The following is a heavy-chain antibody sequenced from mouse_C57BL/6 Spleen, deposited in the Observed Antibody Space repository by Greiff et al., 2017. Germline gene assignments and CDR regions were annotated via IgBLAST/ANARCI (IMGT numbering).Heavy chain of an antibody. V-gene: IGHV5-17*01. CDR2: ISSGSSTI. J-gene: IGHJ4*01. D-gene: IGHD2-5*01. CDR3: ARNYYSKSYYAMDY. CDR1: GFTFSDYG. Sequence: EVQLVESGGGLVKPGGSLKLSCAASGFTFSDYGMHWVRQAPEKGLEWVAYISSGSSTIYYADTVKGRFTISRDNAKNTLFLQMTSLRSEDTAMYYCARNYYSKSYYAMDYWGQGTSVTVSS.